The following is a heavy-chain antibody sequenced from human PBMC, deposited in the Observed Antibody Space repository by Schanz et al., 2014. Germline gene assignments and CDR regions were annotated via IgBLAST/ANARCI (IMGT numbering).Heavy chain of an antibody. V-gene: IGHV1-18*01. CDR3: ARDRSRYSSTATYHHYNWFDP. CDR1: RYTFNTYG. Sequence: GPEVKEPGASVKVSCEASRYTFNTYGLNWVLQPPGQGLEWMGWISTYTNNTNYAEKIQSRVTMTTDTSTSTTYMQLTSLRSDDTAVYYCARDRSRYSSTATYHHYNWFDPWGQGTLVIVSS. D-gene: IGHD2-2*01. J-gene: IGHJ5*01. CDR2: ISTYTNNT.